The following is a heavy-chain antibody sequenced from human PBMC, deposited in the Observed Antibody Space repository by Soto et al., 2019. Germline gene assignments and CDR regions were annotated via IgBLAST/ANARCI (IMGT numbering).Heavy chain of an antibody. Sequence: SETLSLTCAVSGGSISSSNWWSWVRQPPGKGLEWIGEIYHSGSTNYNPSLKSRVTIPVDKSKNQFSLKLSSVTAADTAVYYCARVSYYYDSSGYSDWGQGTLVTVSS. D-gene: IGHD3-22*01. J-gene: IGHJ4*02. V-gene: IGHV4-4*02. CDR2: IYHSGST. CDR3: ARVSYYYDSSGYSD. CDR1: GGSISSSNW.